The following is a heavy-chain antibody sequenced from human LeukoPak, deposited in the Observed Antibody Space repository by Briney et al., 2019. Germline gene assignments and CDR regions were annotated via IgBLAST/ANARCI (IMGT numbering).Heavy chain of an antibody. CDR1: GFTFSSYS. CDR3: ARDRSLMYYGMDV. J-gene: IGHJ6*02. D-gene: IGHD3-16*01. V-gene: IGHV3-21*01. Sequence: GGSLRLSCAASGFTFSSYSMNWVRQAPGKGLEWVSSISSSSSYIYYADSVKGRFTISRDNARNSLYLQMNSLRAEDTAVYYCARDRSLMYYGMDVWGQGTTVTVSS. CDR2: ISSSSSYI.